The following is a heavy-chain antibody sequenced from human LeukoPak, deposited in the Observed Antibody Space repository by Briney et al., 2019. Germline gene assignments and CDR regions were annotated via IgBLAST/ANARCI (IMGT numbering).Heavy chain of an antibody. Sequence: GGSLRLSCAASGFTFRSYWMHWVRQAPGKGLEWVANIKQDGSEKYYVDSVKGRFTISRDNAKNSLYLQMNSLRAEDTAVYYCAREEQNYYMDVWGKGTTVTVSS. CDR1: GFTFRSYW. CDR2: IKQDGSEK. CDR3: AREEQNYYMDV. V-gene: IGHV3-7*01. D-gene: IGHD1/OR15-1a*01. J-gene: IGHJ6*03.